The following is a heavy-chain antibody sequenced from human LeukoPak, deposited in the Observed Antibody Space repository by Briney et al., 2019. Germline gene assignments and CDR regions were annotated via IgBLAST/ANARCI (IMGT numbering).Heavy chain of an antibody. CDR3: ARSQDSGSYYHYYYYMDV. CDR2: MNPNSGNT. J-gene: IGHJ6*03. CDR1: GYTFTSYD. D-gene: IGHD3-10*01. Sequence: EASVKVSCKASGYTFTSYDINWVRQATGQGLEWMGWMNPNSGNTGCAQKFQGRVTMTRNTSISTAYMELSSLRSEDTAVYYCARSQDSGSYYHYYYYMDVWGKGTTVTISS. V-gene: IGHV1-8*01.